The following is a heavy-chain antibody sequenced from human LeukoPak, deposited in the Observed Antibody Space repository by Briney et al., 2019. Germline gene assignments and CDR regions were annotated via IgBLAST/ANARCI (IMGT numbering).Heavy chain of an antibody. V-gene: IGHV4-39*01. Sequence: SETLSLTCAVYGGSFSGYYWGWIRQPPGKGLEWIGSIYYSGNTYYNASLKSQVSISIDISKNQFSLKLSSVTAADTAVYYCARQRTTPGIAVAGTGRLDYWGQGTLVTVSS. J-gene: IGHJ4*02. CDR1: GGSFSGYY. CDR3: ARQRTTPGIAVAGTGRLDY. CDR2: IYYSGNT. D-gene: IGHD6-19*01.